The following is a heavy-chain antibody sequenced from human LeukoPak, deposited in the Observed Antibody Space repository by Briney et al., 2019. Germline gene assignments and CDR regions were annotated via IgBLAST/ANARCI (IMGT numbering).Heavy chain of an antibody. CDR1: GFXFSSYA. CDR2: ISYDGSNK. Sequence: PGGSLRLSCAASGFXFSSYAMHWVRQAPGKGLEWVAVISYDGSNKYYADSVKGRFTISRDNSKNTLYLQMNSLRAEDTAVYYCARVDTAMVTSPIYYYGMDVWGQGTTVTVSS. V-gene: IGHV3-30-3*01. D-gene: IGHD5-18*01. CDR3: ARVDTAMVTSPIYYYGMDV. J-gene: IGHJ6*02.